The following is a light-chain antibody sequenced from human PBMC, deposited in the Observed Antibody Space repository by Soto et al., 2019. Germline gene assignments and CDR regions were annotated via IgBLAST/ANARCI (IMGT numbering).Light chain of an antibody. CDR3: QHSYSTPRT. V-gene: IGKV1-39*01. J-gene: IGKJ2*01. CDR2: AAS. CDR1: QSISSY. Sequence: DIQMTQSPSSLSSSVGDRVTITCRASQSISSYLNWYQQKQGKAPKLLIYAASSLQSGVPSRFSGSGSGTDFPITSSSLPPEYFATYYCQHSYSTPRTFGQGTKLEI.